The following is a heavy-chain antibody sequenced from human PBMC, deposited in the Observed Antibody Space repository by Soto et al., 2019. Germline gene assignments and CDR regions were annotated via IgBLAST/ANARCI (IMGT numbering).Heavy chain of an antibody. V-gene: IGHV4-31*03. CDR1: GGSISSGGYY. D-gene: IGHD6-13*01. Sequence: SETLSLTCTVSGGSISSGGYYWSWIRQHPGKGLEWIGYIYYSGSTYYNPSLKSRVTISVDTSKNQFSLKLSSVTAADTAVYYCARSRIAADGYDYWGQGTLVTVSS. CDR3: ARSRIAADGYDY. J-gene: IGHJ4*02. CDR2: IYYSGST.